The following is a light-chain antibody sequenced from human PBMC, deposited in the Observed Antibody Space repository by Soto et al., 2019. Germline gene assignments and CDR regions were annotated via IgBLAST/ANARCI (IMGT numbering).Light chain of an antibody. CDR1: SSNTGAGYD. J-gene: IGLJ2*01. CDR2: GNN. V-gene: IGLV1-40*01. CDR3: QSYDSSLSGVV. Sequence: QSVLTQPPSVSGAPGQRVTISCTGSSSNTGAGYDVHWYQQLPGTAPKLLIYGNNNRPSGVPDRFSGSKSGTSASLAITGLQAEDEADYYCQSYDSSLSGVVFGGGTKLTVL.